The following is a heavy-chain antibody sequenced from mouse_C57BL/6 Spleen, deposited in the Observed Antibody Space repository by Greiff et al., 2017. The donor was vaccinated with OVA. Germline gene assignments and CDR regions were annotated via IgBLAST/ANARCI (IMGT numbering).Heavy chain of an antibody. CDR1: GFTFSSYT. CDR2: ISGGGGNT. V-gene: IGHV5-9*01. Sequence: EVKLQESGGGLVKPGGSLKLSCAASGFTFSSYTMSWVRQTPEKRLEWVATISGGGGNTYYPDSVKGRFTITKDNAKNTLYLQMSSLRSEDTALYYCARHHYYCYYVEKFYAMDYWGQGTSVTVSS. CDR3: ARHHYYCYYVEKFYAMDY. D-gene: IGHD2-3*01. J-gene: IGHJ4*01.